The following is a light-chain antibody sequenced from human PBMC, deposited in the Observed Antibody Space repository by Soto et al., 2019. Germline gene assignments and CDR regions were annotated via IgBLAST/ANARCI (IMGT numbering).Light chain of an antibody. J-gene: IGKJ2*01. CDR1: QSLLHSNGYNY. Sequence: DIVMTQSPLSLPVTPGEPASISCRSSQSLLHSNGYNYLDWYLQKPGQSPQLLIYLGSNRASGVPDRFSSRASGTYITLKISRVAADDVGVYYCMQTLQTHTFGQGTQLEIK. CDR3: MQTLQTHT. V-gene: IGKV2-28*01. CDR2: LGS.